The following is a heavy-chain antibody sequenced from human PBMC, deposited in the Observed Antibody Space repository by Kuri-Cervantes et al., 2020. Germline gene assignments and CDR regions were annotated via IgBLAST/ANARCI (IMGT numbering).Heavy chain of an antibody. Sequence: ASVKVSCKASGYTFTSYAMHWVRQAPGQRLEWMGWINAGNGNTKYSQKFQGRVTMTTDTSTSTAYMELRSLRSDDTAVYYCARFNGDYDDPSPVDYWGQGTLVTVSS. J-gene: IGHJ4*02. CDR1: GYTFTSYA. D-gene: IGHD4-17*01. V-gene: IGHV1-3*01. CDR3: ARFNGDYDDPSPVDY. CDR2: INAGNGNT.